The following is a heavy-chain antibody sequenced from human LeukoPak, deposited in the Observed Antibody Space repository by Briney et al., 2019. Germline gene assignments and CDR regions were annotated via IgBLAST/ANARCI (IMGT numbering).Heavy chain of an antibody. CDR3: AGETRPEPDAFDI. J-gene: IGHJ3*02. D-gene: IGHD1-14*01. CDR2: IIPILGIA. Sequence: ASVKVSCRASGGTXSSYAISGVRQAPGQGLEWMGRIIPILGIANYAQKFQGRVTITADKSTSTAYMELSSLRSEDTAVYYCAGETRPEPDAFDIWGQGTMVTVSS. CDR1: GGTXSSYA. V-gene: IGHV1-69*04.